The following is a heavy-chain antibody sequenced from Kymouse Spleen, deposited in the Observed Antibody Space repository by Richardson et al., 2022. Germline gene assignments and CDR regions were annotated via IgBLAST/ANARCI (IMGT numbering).Heavy chain of an antibody. V-gene: IGHV3-33*01. Sequence: QVQLVESGGGVVQPGRSLRLSCAASGFTFSSYGMHWVRQAPGKGLEWVAVIWYDGSNKYYADSVKGRFTISRDNSKNTLYLQMNSLRAEDTAVYYCAPYYYGSGPSLFDYWGQGTLVTVSS. CDR3: APYYYGSGPSLFDY. CDR1: GFTFSSYG. CDR2: IWYDGSNK. J-gene: IGHJ4*02. D-gene: IGHD3-10*01.